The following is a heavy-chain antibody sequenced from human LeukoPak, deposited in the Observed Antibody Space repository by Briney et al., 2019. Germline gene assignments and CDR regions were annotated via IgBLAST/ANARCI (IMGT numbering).Heavy chain of an antibody. V-gene: IGHV4-59*01. CDR3: ARDTGTRGFDY. CDR1: GGSICSYN. J-gene: IGHJ4*02. CDR2: MYYGGST. Sequence: SETLSLTCSVSGGSICSYNWGWVRQPPGKGLEWIGYMYYGGSTKYTPSLKSRVTISLDTSKNQFTLKLSSVTAADTAVYYCARDTGTRGFDYWGQGTLVTVSS. D-gene: IGHD2-8*01.